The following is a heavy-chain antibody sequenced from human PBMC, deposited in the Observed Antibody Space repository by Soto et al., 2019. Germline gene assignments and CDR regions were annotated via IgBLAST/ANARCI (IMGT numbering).Heavy chain of an antibody. V-gene: IGHV1-69*13. CDR2: IIPIFGTA. CDR3: ARDRSKSGWYNFDY. J-gene: IGHJ4*02. D-gene: IGHD6-19*01. Sequence: SVKVSCKASGVTFSSYAISWLRQATGQGLEWMGGIIPIFGTANYAQKFQGRVTITADESTSTAYMELSSLRSEDTAVYYCARDRSKSGWYNFDYWGQGTLVTVSS. CDR1: GVTFSSYA.